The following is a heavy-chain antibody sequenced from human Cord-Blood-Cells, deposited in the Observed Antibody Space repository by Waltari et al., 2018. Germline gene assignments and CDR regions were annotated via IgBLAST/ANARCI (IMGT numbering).Heavy chain of an antibody. J-gene: IGHJ5*02. CDR1: GGSISSGDYY. CDR3: ARASGMGQLGNNWFDP. Sequence: QVQLQESGPGLVKPSQTLSLTCTVSGGSISSGDYYWSWIRQPPGKGLEWIGYIYYRGSTYYNPSLKSRVTISVDTSKNQFSLKLSSVTAADTAVYYCARASGMGQLGNNWFDPWGQGTLVTVSS. CDR2: IYYRGST. V-gene: IGHV4-30-4*08. D-gene: IGHD6-6*01.